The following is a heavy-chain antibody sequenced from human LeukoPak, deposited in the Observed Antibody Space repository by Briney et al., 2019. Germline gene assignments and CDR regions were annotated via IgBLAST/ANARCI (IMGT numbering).Heavy chain of an antibody. D-gene: IGHD6-13*01. Sequence: GGSLRLSCAASGFTFFNAWMSWVRQAPGKGLEWVGRIKSKTDGGTTDYAAPVKGRFTISRDDSKNTLYLQMNSLKTEDTAVYYCTTMSSSWNGFDPWGQGTLVTVSS. CDR2: IKSKTDGGTT. CDR3: TTMSSSWNGFDP. J-gene: IGHJ5*02. V-gene: IGHV3-15*01. CDR1: GFTFFNAW.